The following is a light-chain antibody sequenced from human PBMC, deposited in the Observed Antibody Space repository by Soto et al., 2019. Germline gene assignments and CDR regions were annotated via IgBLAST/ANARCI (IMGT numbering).Light chain of an antibody. CDR3: QSADSSGSSRV. CDR2: KDS. V-gene: IGLV3-25*02. CDR1: ALPKQY. Sequence: LTRPPSGSVSPGQTARITCSGEALPKQYAYWYQQKPGQAPVLILYKDSERPSGIPERFSGSSSGTTATLTISGVQAEDEADYYCQSADSSGSSRVFGTGSKVTVL. J-gene: IGLJ1*01.